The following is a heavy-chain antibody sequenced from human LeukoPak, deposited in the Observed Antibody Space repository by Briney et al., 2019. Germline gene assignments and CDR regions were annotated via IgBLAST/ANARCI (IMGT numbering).Heavy chain of an antibody. J-gene: IGHJ4*02. CDR1: GFTFSSYS. CDR3: ASSEDY. Sequence: GGSLRLSCAASGFTFSSYSMNWVRQAPGKGLEWVSYISSGSATIYYADSVKGRFTVSRDNAKNSLYLQMNSLRAEDTAVYYCASSEDYWGQGTLVTVSS. V-gene: IGHV3-48*04. CDR2: ISSGSATI.